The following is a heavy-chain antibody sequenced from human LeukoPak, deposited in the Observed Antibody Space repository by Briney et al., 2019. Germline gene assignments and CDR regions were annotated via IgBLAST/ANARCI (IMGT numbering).Heavy chain of an antibody. CDR1: GGSISSYY. CDR2: IYYSGST. CDR3: ARHKGALPRLGY. V-gene: IGHV4-59*08. D-gene: IGHD3-16*01. Sequence: SETLSLTCTVSGGSISSYYWSWIRQPPGKGLEWIGYIYYSGSTNYNPSLKSRVTISVDTSKNQFSLKLSSVTAADTAVYYCARHKGALPRLGYWGQGTLVTVSS. J-gene: IGHJ4*02.